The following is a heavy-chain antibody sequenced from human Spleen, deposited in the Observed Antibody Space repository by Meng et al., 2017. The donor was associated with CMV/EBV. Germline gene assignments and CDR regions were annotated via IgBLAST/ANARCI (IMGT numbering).Heavy chain of an antibody. CDR2: ISPSGRTI. Sequence: GGSLRLSCAASGFTLRDYYMNWIRQAPGKGLEWISYISPSGRTIYYADSVNGRFTVSRDNGESSLYLQMSSLRVEDTAVYYCATDTGSHWGQGTLVTVSS. D-gene: IGHD3-10*01. V-gene: IGHV3-11*04. CDR3: ATDTGSH. CDR1: GFTLRDYY. J-gene: IGHJ4*02.